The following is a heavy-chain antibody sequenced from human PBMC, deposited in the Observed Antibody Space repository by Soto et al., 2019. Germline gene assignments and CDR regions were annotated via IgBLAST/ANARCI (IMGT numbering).Heavy chain of an antibody. Sequence: QPGGSLRLSCAASGFTFSSYAMSWVRQAPGKGLEWVSAISGSGGSTYYADSVKGRFTISRDNSKNTLYLQMNSLRAEDTAVYYCAKDLDYDFWSDLLNWFDPWGQRTLVTVSS. V-gene: IGHV3-23*01. D-gene: IGHD3-3*01. CDR2: ISGSGGST. CDR1: GFTFSSYA. J-gene: IGHJ5*02. CDR3: AKDLDYDFWSDLLNWFDP.